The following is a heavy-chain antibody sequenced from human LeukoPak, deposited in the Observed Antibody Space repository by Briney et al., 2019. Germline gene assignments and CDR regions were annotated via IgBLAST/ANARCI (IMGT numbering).Heavy chain of an antibody. CDR2: ISTTGST. CDR1: GDSVSTYY. V-gene: IGHV4-4*07. Sequence: SETLSLTCTVSGDSVSTYYWSWIRQSAGKGLEWMGHISTTGSTTYNPSLKSRVTVSVDTSKNQFSLKLSSVTAADTAVYYCAREATVVGATIIWGQGTLVTVSS. J-gene: IGHJ4*02. D-gene: IGHD1-26*01. CDR3: AREATVVGATII.